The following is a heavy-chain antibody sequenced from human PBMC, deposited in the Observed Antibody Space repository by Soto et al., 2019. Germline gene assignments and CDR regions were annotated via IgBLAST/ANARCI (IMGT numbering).Heavy chain of an antibody. CDR2: ISASGGGT. Sequence: EVQLLESGGGLGQPGGSLRLSCVASGFTFTDYVMGWVRQPPGRGLEWVSGISASGGGTKYADSGKGRFIVSRDNSKNILFLQLDSLRAEYTAVYYCVKDGRLSYVYTFDSWGQGTLVAVSP. J-gene: IGHJ4*02. CDR1: GFTFTDYV. D-gene: IGHD5-18*01. CDR3: VKDGRLSYVYTFDS. V-gene: IGHV3-23*01.